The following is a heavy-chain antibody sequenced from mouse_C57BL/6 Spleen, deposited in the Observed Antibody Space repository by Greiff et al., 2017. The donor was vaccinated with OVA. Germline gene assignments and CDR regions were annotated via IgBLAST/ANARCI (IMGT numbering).Heavy chain of an antibody. Sequence: QVQLQQPGAELVKPGASVKLSCKASGYTFTSYWMHWVKQRPGQGLEWIGMIHPNSGSTNYNEKFKSKARLTVDKSSSTAYMQLSSLTSEDSAVYYCARERTTVVDYAMDYWGQGTSVTVSS. CDR3: ARERTTVVDYAMDY. CDR1: GYTFTSYW. J-gene: IGHJ4*01. V-gene: IGHV1-64*01. CDR2: IHPNSGST. D-gene: IGHD1-1*01.